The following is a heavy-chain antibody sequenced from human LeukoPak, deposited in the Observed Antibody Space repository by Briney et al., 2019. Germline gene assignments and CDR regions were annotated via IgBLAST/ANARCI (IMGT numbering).Heavy chain of an antibody. J-gene: IGHJ4*02. CDR1: GGSITSSNYY. V-gene: IGHV4-61*01. Sequence: KTSETLSLTCTVSGGSITSSNYYWSWIRQPPGKGLEWIGYIYYSGSTNYNPSLKSRVTISVDTSKNQFSLKLSSVTAADTAVYYCARDRGYLDYFDYWGQGTLVTVSS. CDR3: ARDRGYLDYFDY. D-gene: IGHD3-10*01. CDR2: IYYSGST.